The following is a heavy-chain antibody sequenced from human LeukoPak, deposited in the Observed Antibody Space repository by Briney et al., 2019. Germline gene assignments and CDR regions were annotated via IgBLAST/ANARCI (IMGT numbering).Heavy chain of an antibody. CDR3: ASAATTVTTTNWFDP. V-gene: IGHV3-48*01. J-gene: IGHJ5*02. CDR2: ISSSSSTI. CDR1: GFTFSSYS. D-gene: IGHD4-17*01. Sequence: GGSLRLSCAASGFTFSSYSMNWVCQAPGKGLEWVSYISSSSSTIYYADSVKGRFTISRDNAKNSLYLQMNSLRAEDTAVYYCASAATTVTTTNWFDPWGQGTLVTVSS.